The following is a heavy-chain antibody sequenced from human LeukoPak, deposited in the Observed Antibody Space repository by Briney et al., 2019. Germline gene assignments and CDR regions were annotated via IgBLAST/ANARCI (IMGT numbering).Heavy chain of an antibody. Sequence: PSETLSLTCAVYGGSFSGYYWSWIRQPPGKGLEWIGEINHSGSTNYNPSLKGRVTISVDTSKNQFSLKLSSVTAADTAVYYCARGPLLRYFDWSPYYFDYWGQGTLVTVSS. J-gene: IGHJ4*02. CDR2: INHSGST. V-gene: IGHV4-34*01. D-gene: IGHD3-9*01. CDR3: ARGPLLRYFDWSPYYFDY. CDR1: GGSFSGYY.